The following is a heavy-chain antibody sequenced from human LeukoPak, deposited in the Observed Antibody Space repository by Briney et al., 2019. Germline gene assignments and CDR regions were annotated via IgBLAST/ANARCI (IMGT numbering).Heavy chain of an antibody. Sequence: PSETLSLTCTVSGYSIISDYYWGWIRQPPGKGLEWVSSISSSSSYIYYADSVKGRFTVSRDNAKNSLYLQMNSLRAEDTAVYYCVRDMSRESIFDYWGQGTLVIVSS. CDR2: ISSSSSYI. CDR3: VRDMSRESIFDY. D-gene: IGHD3-16*01. V-gene: IGHV3-11*06. J-gene: IGHJ4*02. CDR1: GYSIISDY.